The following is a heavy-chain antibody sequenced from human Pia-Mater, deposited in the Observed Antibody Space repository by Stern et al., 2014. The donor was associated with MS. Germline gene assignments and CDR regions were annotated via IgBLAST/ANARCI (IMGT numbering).Heavy chain of an antibody. CDR2: INSDGSST. CDR3: ARIAGVRSWIQPLEY. Sequence: EVHLVESGGGLVQPGGSLRLSCAASGFTFSSYWMHWVRHAPGKGLVWVSRINSDGSSTTYADSVKGRFTISRDNAKNTLYLQMNSLRAEDTAVYYCARIAGVRSWIQPLEYWGQGTLVTVSS. CDR1: GFTFSSYW. V-gene: IGHV3-74*02. J-gene: IGHJ4*02. D-gene: IGHD5-18*01.